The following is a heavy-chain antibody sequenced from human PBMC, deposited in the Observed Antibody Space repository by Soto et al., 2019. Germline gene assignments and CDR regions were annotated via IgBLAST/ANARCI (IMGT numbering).Heavy chain of an antibody. Sequence: QLQLLESGGDLVKPGGSLRLSCAASGFTVSGNDLSRIRQAPGKGLEWVSSIGSSGRAIYYADSVKGRFTISRDNTKDSLYLHMSSLRAEDTAIYYCASHHSSGWLYFDSWGQGTLVTVSS. CDR2: IGSSGRAI. D-gene: IGHD6-19*01. J-gene: IGHJ4*02. CDR3: ASHHSSGWLYFDS. V-gene: IGHV3-11*01. CDR1: GFTVSGND.